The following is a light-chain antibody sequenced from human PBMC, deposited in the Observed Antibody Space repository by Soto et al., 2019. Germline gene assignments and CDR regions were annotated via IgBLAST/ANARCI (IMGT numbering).Light chain of an antibody. CDR1: HNIDTK. J-gene: IGKJ1*01. Sequence: ILMVQSPATLSVSPGERVILSCRASHNIDTKLAWYRQRPGQAPRLLIYSASIRATGIPARFSGRGSGTDFTLTIRGLQSEDSAVYYCQQYKGWRTFGQGTNVDI. CDR3: QQYKGWRT. CDR2: SAS. V-gene: IGKV3-15*01.